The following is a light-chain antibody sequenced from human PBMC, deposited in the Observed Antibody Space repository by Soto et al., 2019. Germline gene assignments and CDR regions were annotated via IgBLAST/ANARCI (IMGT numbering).Light chain of an antibody. CDR2: AAF. V-gene: IGKV1-9*01. Sequence: DIQMTQSPSSVSASVGDTVTITCRASQGISSYLAWYQQKPGKAPNLLIYAAFTLQSGVPSRFSGSGSGTEFTLTISSLQPEDFATYYCQHLNSYPITFGQGTRLEIK. J-gene: IGKJ5*01. CDR1: QGISSY. CDR3: QHLNSYPIT.